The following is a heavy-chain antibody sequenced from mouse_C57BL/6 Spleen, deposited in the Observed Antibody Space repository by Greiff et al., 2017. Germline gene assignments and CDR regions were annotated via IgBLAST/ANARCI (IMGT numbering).Heavy chain of an antibody. CDR2: IWSGGST. CDR1: GFSLTSYG. Sequence: QVQLQQSGPGLVQPSQSLSITCTVSGFSLTSYGVHWVRQSPGKGLEWLGVIWSGGSTDYHAAFISRLSISKDNSKSQVFFKMNSLQADDTAIYYCARNDPLGNYGAMDYWGQGTSVTVSS. V-gene: IGHV2-2*01. D-gene: IGHD2-1*01. J-gene: IGHJ4*01. CDR3: ARNDPLGNYGAMDY.